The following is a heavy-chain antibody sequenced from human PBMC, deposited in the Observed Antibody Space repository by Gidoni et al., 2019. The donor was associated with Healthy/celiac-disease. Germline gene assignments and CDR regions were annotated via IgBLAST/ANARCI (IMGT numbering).Heavy chain of an antibody. CDR2: IYYSGST. Sequence: QVQLQESGPGLVQPSETLSLTCTVSGGSISSYYWSWIRQPPGKGLEWIGYIYYSGSTNYNPSLKSRVTISVDTSKNQFSLKLSSVTAADTAVYYCARAGWDYYYYYYMDVWGKGTTVTVSS. J-gene: IGHJ6*03. V-gene: IGHV4-59*01. CDR1: GGSISSYY. CDR3: ARAGWDYYYYYYMDV.